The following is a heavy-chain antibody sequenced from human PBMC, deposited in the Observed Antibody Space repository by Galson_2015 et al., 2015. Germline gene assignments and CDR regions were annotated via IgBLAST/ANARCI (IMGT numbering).Heavy chain of an antibody. Sequence: SLRLSCAASGFAFSSYAMTWVRQAPGKGLEWVSGISGSGGSTYYADSVKGRFTISRDNSKNTVNLQMNSLRAEDTAVYYCAKDGVVYSMDVWGQGTTATVYS. CDR1: GFAFSSYA. J-gene: IGHJ6*02. D-gene: IGHD3-3*01. CDR2: ISGSGGST. CDR3: AKDGVVYSMDV. V-gene: IGHV3-23*01.